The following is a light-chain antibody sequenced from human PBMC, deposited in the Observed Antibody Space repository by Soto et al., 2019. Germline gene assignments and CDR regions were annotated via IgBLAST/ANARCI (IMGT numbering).Light chain of an antibody. CDR1: SSNIGTYY. Sequence: QSVLTQPPSASGTPGQRVTISCSGSSSNIGTYYVYWYQHLPGTAPKLLISRNDQRPSGVPDRVSGSKSGTSASLAISGLRSEDEADYYCVTWDDSLSAWVFGGGTKLTV. J-gene: IGLJ3*02. CDR3: VTWDDSLSAWV. CDR2: RND. V-gene: IGLV1-47*01.